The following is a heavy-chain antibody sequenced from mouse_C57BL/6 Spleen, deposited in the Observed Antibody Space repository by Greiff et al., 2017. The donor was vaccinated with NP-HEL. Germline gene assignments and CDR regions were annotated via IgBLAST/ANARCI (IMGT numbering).Heavy chain of an antibody. Sequence: KLVESGGGGVKPGGSLKLSCAASGFTFSSYAMSWVRQTPEKRLEWVATISDGGSYTYYPDNVKGRFTISRDNAKNNLYLQMSHLKSEDTAMYYCARGWSAYWGQGTLVTVSA. CDR3: ARGWSAY. CDR2: ISDGGSYT. CDR1: GFTFSSYA. V-gene: IGHV5-4*03. J-gene: IGHJ3*01.